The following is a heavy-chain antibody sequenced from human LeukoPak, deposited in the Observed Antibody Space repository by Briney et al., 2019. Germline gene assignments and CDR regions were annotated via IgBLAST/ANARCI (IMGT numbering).Heavy chain of an antibody. J-gene: IGHJ4*02. CDR1: GGSISSSNW. V-gene: IGHV4-4*02. Sequence: KPSGTLSLTCAVSGGSISSSNWWSWVRQPPGKGLEWIRSIYYSGTTYNNPSLQSRVTMSVDTSKNQFSLKLSSVTAADTAVYYCARHKLTYYFDSWGQGTPVTVSS. CDR2: IYYSGTT. CDR3: ARHKLTYYFDS. D-gene: IGHD2-15*01.